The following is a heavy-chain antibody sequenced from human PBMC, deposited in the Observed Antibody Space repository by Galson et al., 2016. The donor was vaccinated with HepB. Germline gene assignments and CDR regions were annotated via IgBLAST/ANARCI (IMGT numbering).Heavy chain of an antibody. J-gene: IGHJ6*02. CDR1: GFTFADYA. D-gene: IGHD1-1*01. CDR3: AKDRMGGGGGNWYGMDV. Sequence: SLRLSCAASGFTFADYAMHWVRQAPGKGLEWVSGISWNSRSSGFADSVRGRCTISSDNAENSLYLQINSLRPEDTALYYCAKDRMGGGGGNWYGMDVWGQGTTVTVSS. V-gene: IGHV3-9*01. CDR2: ISWNSRSS.